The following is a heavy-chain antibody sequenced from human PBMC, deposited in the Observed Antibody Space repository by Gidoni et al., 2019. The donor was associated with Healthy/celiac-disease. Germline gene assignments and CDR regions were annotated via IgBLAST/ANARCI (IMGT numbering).Heavy chain of an antibody. D-gene: IGHD6-13*01. CDR1: GFTFSSYS. CDR2: ISSSSSTI. CDR3: ARDTEPSRSSWGYYYGMDV. Sequence: EVQLVESGGGVVQPGGSLRLSCAASGFTFSSYSMHWVRQAPGKGLEWVSYISSSSSTIYYADSVKGRFTISRDNAKNSLYLQMNSLRAEDTAVYYCARDTEPSRSSWGYYYGMDVWGQGTTVTVSS. J-gene: IGHJ6*02. V-gene: IGHV3-48*01.